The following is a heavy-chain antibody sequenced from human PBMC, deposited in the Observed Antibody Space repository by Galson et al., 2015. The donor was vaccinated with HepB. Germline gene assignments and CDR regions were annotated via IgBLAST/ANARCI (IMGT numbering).Heavy chain of an antibody. CDR3: ATYLGYGYGYLKS. D-gene: IGHD5-18*01. CDR1: GYTLSEIF. J-gene: IGHJ4*02. CDR2: FDPEEGET. Sequence: SCKVSGYTLSEIFMHWVRQAPGKGPEWMGGFDPEEGETIFAQKFQGRVTVTEDKSTDTAYMELSSLRSEDTAVYYCATYLGYGYGYLKSWGQGTQVTVSS. V-gene: IGHV1-24*01.